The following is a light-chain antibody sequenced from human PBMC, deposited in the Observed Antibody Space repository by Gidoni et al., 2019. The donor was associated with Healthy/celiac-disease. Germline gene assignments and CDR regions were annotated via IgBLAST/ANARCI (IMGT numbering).Light chain of an antibody. CDR2: DAS. CDR3: QQRSNWPRGT. V-gene: IGKV3-11*01. CDR1: QSITNN. Sequence: EIVLTQSPATLSLSPGEGATLSCKSSQSITNNLAWYQQKPGQPPRLLILDASTRATGVPARFSASGSGTDFTLTISSLDLEDFAIYYCQQRSNWPRGTFGGGTKLEIK. J-gene: IGKJ4*01.